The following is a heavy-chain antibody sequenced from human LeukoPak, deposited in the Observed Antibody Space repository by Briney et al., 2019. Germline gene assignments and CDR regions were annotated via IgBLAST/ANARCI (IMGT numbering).Heavy chain of an antibody. D-gene: IGHD5-24*01. CDR3: VKDIQLST. V-gene: IGHV3-23*01. CDR2: IGSSGGST. CDR1: GFIFSSYW. J-gene: IGHJ3*01. Sequence: PGGSLRLSCAASGFIFSSYWMHWVRQAPGKGLEWVSLIGSSGGSTYYADSVKGRFTISRDNSNHTLSLQMNSLRVEDTAIYYCVKDIQLSTWGLGTMVTVSS.